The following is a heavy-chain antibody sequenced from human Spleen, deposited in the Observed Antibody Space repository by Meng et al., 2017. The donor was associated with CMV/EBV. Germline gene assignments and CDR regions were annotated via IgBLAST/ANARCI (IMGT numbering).Heavy chain of an antibody. J-gene: IGHJ4*02. D-gene: IGHD5-12*01. Sequence: FAGSSDAMSCGRQARGKGLEWVSAIRGSGGRTYYADSVKGRFTISRDNSKNTLYLQMNSLRAEETAVYYCAKHRGYSGYDRSFYFDYWGQGTLVTVSS. CDR1: FAGSSDA. V-gene: IGHV3-23*01. CDR3: AKHRGYSGYDRSFYFDY. CDR2: IRGSGGRT.